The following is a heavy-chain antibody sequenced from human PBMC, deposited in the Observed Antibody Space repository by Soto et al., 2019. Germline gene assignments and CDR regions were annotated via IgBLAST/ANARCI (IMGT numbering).Heavy chain of an antibody. V-gene: IGHV4-31*03. CDR3: AGYWNYYGMDV. CDR2: IYYSGST. J-gene: IGHJ6*02. D-gene: IGHD1-1*01. CDR1: GGSISSGGCY. Sequence: SQALYITCTVSGGSISSGGCYWSWIRQHPGEGLEWIGYIYYSGSTYYNPSLKSRVTISVDTSKNQFSLKLSSVTAADTAVYYCAGYWNYYGMDVWGHGPTVNVS.